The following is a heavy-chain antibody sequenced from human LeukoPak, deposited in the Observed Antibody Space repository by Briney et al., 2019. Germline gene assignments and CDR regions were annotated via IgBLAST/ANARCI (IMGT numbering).Heavy chain of an antibody. CDR3: ARLWFGELLGAFDI. Sequence: PGGSLRLSCAASGFTFSDYYISWIRQAPGKGLEWVSYISSSGTIYYADSVKGRFTISRDNAKNSLYLQMNSLRAEDTAVYYCARLWFGELLGAFDIWGQGTMVTVSS. CDR1: GFTFSDYY. CDR2: ISSSGTI. J-gene: IGHJ3*02. D-gene: IGHD3-10*01. V-gene: IGHV3-11*01.